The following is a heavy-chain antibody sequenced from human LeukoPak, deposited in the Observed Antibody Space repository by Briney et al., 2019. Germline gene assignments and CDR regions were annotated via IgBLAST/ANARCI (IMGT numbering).Heavy chain of an antibody. V-gene: IGHV1-8*03. J-gene: IGHJ6*03. Sequence: VASVKVSCTASGYTFTSYDINWVRQATGQGLEWMGWMNPNSGNTGYAQKFQGRVTITRNTSISTAYMELSSLRSEDTAVYYCARGRRGVRGVSARGYYYYMDVWGKGTTVTVSS. CDR2: MNPNSGNT. D-gene: IGHD3-10*01. CDR3: ARGRRGVRGVSARGYYYYMDV. CDR1: GYTFTSYD.